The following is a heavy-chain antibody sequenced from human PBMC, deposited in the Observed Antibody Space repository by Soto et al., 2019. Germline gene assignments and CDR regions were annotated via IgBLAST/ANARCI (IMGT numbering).Heavy chain of an antibody. D-gene: IGHD3-9*01. CDR2: ISSSSSTI. CDR1: GFTFSSYS. Sequence: GGSLRLSCAASGFTFSSYSMNWVRQAPGKGLEWVSYISSSSSTIYYADSVKGRFTISRDNAKNSLYLQMNSLRDEDTAVYYCARGTSLRFFDWPDSWGQGTLVTVSS. J-gene: IGHJ5*01. V-gene: IGHV3-48*02. CDR3: ARGTSLRFFDWPDS.